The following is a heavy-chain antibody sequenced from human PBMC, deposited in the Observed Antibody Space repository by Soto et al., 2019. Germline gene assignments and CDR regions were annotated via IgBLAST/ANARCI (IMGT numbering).Heavy chain of an antibody. J-gene: IGHJ5*02. D-gene: IGHD3-16*01. CDR1: GGSISSGGYS. CDR2: IYHSGST. V-gene: IGHV4-30-2*01. Sequence: SETLSLTCAVSGGSISSGGYSWSWIRQPPGKGLEWIGYIYHSGSTYYNPSLKSRVTISVDTSKNQFSLKLSSVTAADTAVYYCARGPPLGFDPWGQGTLVTVSS. CDR3: ARGPPLGFDP.